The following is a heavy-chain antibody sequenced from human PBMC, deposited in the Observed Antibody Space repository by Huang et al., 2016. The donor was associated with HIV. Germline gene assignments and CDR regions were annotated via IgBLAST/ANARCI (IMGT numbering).Heavy chain of an antibody. Sequence: QVLLQEPGPRLVKPSETLSLTCSVSGDSITSSNYYWGWIRQPPGKGLEWIASIYFNGSPYSNPSLNSRVTISVDSSKNLFSLKLNPVTAADSAVYYCARHGGVQWFGEWGAFDIWGQGTMVTVS. CDR2: IYFNGSP. D-gene: IGHD3-10*01. J-gene: IGHJ3*02. V-gene: IGHV4-39*01. CDR1: GDSITSSNYY. CDR3: ARHGGVQWFGEWGAFDI.